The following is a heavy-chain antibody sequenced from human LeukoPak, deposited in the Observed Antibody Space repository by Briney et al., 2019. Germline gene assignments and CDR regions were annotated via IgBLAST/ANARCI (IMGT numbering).Heavy chain of an antibody. CDR1: GYTLTELS. V-gene: IGHV1-24*01. Sequence: ASVKVSCKVSGYTLTELSMHWVRQAPGKGLEWMGGFDPEDGVTIYAQKFQGRVTMTEDTSTDTAYMELSSLRSEDTAVYYCATFRRPDYDFWSGYYSYWGQGTLVTVSS. CDR2: FDPEDGVT. J-gene: IGHJ4*02. CDR3: ATFRRPDYDFWSGYYSY. D-gene: IGHD3-3*01.